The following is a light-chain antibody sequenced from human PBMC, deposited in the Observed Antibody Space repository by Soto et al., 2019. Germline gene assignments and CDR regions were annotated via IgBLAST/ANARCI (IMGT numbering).Light chain of an antibody. CDR2: EVS. V-gene: IGLV2-14*01. CDR3: SSYRRNRDVV. CDR1: SSDVGGYDY. J-gene: IGLJ3*02. Sequence: QSALTQPASVSGSPGQSITISCTGTSSDVGGYDYVSWYQQHPGKAPKLVLYEVSNRPSGISNRFSGSKSGNTASLTISGLQAEDEGDYYCSSYRRNRDVVFGGGTKLTVL.